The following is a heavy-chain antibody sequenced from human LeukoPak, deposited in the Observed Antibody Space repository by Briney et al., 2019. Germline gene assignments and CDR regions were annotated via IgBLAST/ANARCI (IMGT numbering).Heavy chain of an antibody. J-gene: IGHJ6*04. D-gene: IGHD3-10*02. V-gene: IGHV3-23*01. CDR1: GFTFSSYA. CDR2: ISGSGGST. CDR3: AELGITMIGGV. Sequence: GGSLRLSCAASGFTFSSYAMSWVRQAPGKGLEWVSLISGSGGSTYYTDSVKGRFTISRDNSKNTLYLQMNSLRAEDTAVYYCAELGITMIGGVWGKGTTVTISS.